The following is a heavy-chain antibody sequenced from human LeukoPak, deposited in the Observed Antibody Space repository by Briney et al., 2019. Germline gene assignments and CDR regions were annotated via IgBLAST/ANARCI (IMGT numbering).Heavy chain of an antibody. CDR1: GFTFSSYS. J-gene: IGHJ4*02. V-gene: IGHV3-48*02. CDR2: ITASGTAM. Sequence: GGSLRLSCAASGFTFSSYSMNWVRQAPGKGLEWVSHITASGTAMFYADSVKGRITISRDNAKNSLYLQMNSQRDEDTAVYYCASSGSYRFDYWGQGTLVTVSS. CDR3: ASSGSYRFDY. D-gene: IGHD1-26*01.